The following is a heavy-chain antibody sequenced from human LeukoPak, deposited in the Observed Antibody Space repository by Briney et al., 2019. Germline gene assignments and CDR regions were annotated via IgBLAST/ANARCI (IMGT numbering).Heavy chain of an antibody. CDR1: RFTFSPYW. CDR3: ARGTALQDY. D-gene: IGHD2-2*02. CDR2: INSDGTIT. V-gene: IGHV3-74*01. J-gene: IGHJ4*02. Sequence: QPGGSLRLSCAASRFTFSPYWMHWVRQVPGKGLVWVSDINSDGTITHYADSVKGRFTVSRDNAQDTLYLQMNSLRAEDTAVYYCARGTALQDYWGQGTLVTVSS.